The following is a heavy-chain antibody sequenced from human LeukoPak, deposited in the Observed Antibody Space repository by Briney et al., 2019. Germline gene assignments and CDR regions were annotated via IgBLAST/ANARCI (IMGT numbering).Heavy chain of an antibody. V-gene: IGHV3-33*08. CDR1: GFTFSSYG. J-gene: IGHJ4*02. Sequence: GGSLRLSCAASGFTFSSYGMHWVRQAPGKGLEWVAFIRYDGSNKYYADSVKGRFTISRDNSKNTLYLQMNSLRPEDTAVYYCARNYYGSGSYADFDYWGQGTLVTVSS. D-gene: IGHD3-10*01. CDR2: IRYDGSNK. CDR3: ARNYYGSGSYADFDY.